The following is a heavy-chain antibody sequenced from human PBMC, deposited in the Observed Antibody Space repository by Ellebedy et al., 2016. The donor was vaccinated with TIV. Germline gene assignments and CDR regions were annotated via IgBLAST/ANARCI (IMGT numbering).Heavy chain of an antibody. D-gene: IGHD5-24*01. CDR2: IYYSGST. CDR3: ARGIGDGYNFAY. Sequence: GSLRLSXTVSADSISGYYWTWIRQPPGKGLEWIGHIYYSGSTKYNPSLTSRITMSIDTSNNQFSLDLNSVTAADTAVYYCARGIGDGYNFAYWGQGTLVTVSS. V-gene: IGHV4-59*01. CDR1: ADSISGYY. J-gene: IGHJ4*02.